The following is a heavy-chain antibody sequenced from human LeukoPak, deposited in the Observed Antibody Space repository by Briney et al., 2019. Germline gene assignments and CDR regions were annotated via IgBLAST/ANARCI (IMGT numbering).Heavy chain of an antibody. Sequence: ASVKVSCKASGYTVTSYDINWVRQATGQGLECMGWMNPNSGNTGYAQKFQGRVTMTRNTSISTAYMELSSLRSEDTAVYYCARWARSYYDSSGYSGSAFDIWGQGTMVTVSS. CDR2: MNPNSGNT. CDR3: ARWARSYYDSSGYSGSAFDI. V-gene: IGHV1-8*01. CDR1: GYTVTSYD. J-gene: IGHJ3*02. D-gene: IGHD3-22*01.